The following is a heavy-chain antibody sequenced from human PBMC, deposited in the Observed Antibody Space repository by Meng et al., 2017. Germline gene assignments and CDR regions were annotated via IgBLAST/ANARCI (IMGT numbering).Heavy chain of an antibody. CDR1: GFSLSTSGVG. J-gene: IGHJ5*02. Sequence: QITLKESCPPLVKPTQTLTLTCTFSGFSLSTSGVGVGWIRQPPGKALEWLALIYWDDDKRYSPSLKSRLTITKDTSKNQVVLTMTNMDPVDTATYYCAHRRGDSREGWFDPWGQGTLVTVSS. V-gene: IGHV2-5*02. CDR3: AHRRGDSREGWFDP. CDR2: IYWDDDK. D-gene: IGHD2-21*02.